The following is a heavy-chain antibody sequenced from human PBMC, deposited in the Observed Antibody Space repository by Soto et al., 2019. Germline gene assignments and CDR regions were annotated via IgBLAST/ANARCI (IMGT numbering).Heavy chain of an antibody. J-gene: IGHJ4*02. CDR1: GFPFSSYG. V-gene: IGHV3-23*01. CDR2: ISGSGAAT. Sequence: QPGGSLRLSCASSGFPFSSYGMTWVRRPPGKGLEWVSAISGSGAATYYADSVQGRFTISRDNSNNTLYLQMNSLRAEDTAVYSCAKVLYGVVTYFDSWGQGTLVTVSS. D-gene: IGHD3-3*01. CDR3: AKVLYGVVTYFDS.